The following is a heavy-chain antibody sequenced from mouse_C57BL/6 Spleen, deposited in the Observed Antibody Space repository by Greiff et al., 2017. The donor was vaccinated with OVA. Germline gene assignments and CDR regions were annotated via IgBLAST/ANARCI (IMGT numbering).Heavy chain of an antibody. D-gene: IGHD1-1*01. CDR2: IHPNSGST. CDR3: ARVDYYGVGAY. J-gene: IGHJ3*01. CDR1: GYTFTSYW. Sequence: QVQLQQPGAELVKPGASVKLSCKASGYTFTSYWMHWVKQRPGQGLEWIGMIHPNSGSTNYNEKFKSKATLTVDKSSSTAYMQLSSLTSEDSAVYYCARVDYYGVGAYWGQGTLVTVSA. V-gene: IGHV1-64*01.